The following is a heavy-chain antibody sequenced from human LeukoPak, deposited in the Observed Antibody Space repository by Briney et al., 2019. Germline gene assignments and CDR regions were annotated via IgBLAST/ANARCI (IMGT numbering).Heavy chain of an antibody. D-gene: IGHD4-17*01. CDR3: AGEAGDYTYYYYCGMDV. Sequence: SETLSLTCTASGGSISSYYWSWIRQPAGKGLEWIGRIYTSGSTNYNPSLKSRVTMSVDTSKNQFSLKLSSVTAADTAVYYCAGEAGDYTYYYYCGMDVWGQGTTVTVSS. V-gene: IGHV4-4*07. CDR2: IYTSGST. J-gene: IGHJ6*02. CDR1: GGSISSYY.